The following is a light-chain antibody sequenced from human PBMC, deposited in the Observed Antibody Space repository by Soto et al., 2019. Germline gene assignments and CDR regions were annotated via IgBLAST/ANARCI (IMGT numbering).Light chain of an antibody. V-gene: IGLV2-14*01. CDR3: SSFAGTSSIL. CDR1: NRDVGSYNL. CDR2: EVR. Sequence: QSALTQPASVSGSPGQSITIACTGTNRDVGSYNLVSWYQQRPGEAPKLIISEVRNRPSGISYRFTGSKSGNTASLTISGLQAEDEADYYCSSFAGTSSILFGGGTQLTVL. J-gene: IGLJ2*01.